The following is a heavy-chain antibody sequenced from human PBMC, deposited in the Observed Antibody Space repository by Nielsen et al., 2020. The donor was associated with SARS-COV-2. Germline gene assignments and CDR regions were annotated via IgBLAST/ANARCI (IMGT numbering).Heavy chain of an antibody. CDR2: INTSGGYT. J-gene: IGHJ4*02. Sequence: SVPVSCMGCRYTFINYYMLCVRQPPGQGLEWMGIINTSGGYTRYAQKLQGRVTMTRDTSTSTVYMELSSLRSEDTAVYYCARDGFDTGGQRWGQGTLVTVSS. V-gene: IGHV1-46*01. CDR3: ARDGFDTGGQR. D-gene: IGHD2-8*02. CDR1: RYTFINYY.